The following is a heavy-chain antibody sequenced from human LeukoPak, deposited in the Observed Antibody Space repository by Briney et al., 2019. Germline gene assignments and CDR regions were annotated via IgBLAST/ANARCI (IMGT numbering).Heavy chain of an antibody. CDR2: IYHSGST. CDR3: ARGGSGWYYYYYYMDV. V-gene: IGHV4-38-2*02. Sequence: PSETLSLTCTVSGYSISSGYYWGWIRQPPGKGLEWIGSIYHSGSTYYNPSLKSRVTISVDTSKNQFSLKLSSVTAADTAVYYCARGGSGWYYYYYYMDVWGKGTTVTVSS. J-gene: IGHJ6*03. D-gene: IGHD6-19*01. CDR1: GYSISSGYY.